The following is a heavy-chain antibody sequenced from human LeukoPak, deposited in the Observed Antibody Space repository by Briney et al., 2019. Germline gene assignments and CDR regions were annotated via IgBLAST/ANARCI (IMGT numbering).Heavy chain of an antibody. CDR1: GFTFCTYW. CDR2: INSDGSRT. Sequence: GGSLRLSCAASGFTFCTYWMHRVRQAPGKELVWVSRINSDGSRTTYADSVKGRFTIYRDNAKNTLYLQMNSLRTEDTAVYYCARPETQYSSGLDGFDIWGQGTMVTVSS. J-gene: IGHJ3*02. CDR3: ARPETQYSSGLDGFDI. V-gene: IGHV3-74*01. D-gene: IGHD6-19*01.